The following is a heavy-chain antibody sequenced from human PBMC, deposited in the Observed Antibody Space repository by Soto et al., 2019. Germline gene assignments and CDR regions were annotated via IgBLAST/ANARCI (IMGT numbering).Heavy chain of an antibody. CDR3: ARNMAKPTYDS. D-gene: IGHD1-1*01. V-gene: IGHV3-23*01. CDR2: IDGTGAYI. J-gene: IGHJ5*01. CDR1: GFTFSSYP. Sequence: EVQLLESGGGLVQPGGSLSLSCTASGFTFSSYPMTWDRQAPGKGLEWVSAIDGTGAYIYYINSVKGRFTISRDNSKNTLYLQMNSLRAEYTAVYYCARNMAKPTYDSWCQGALVTVSP.